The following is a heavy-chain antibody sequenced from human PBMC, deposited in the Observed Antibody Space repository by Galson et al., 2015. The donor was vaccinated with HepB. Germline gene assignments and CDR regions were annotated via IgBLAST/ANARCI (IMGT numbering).Heavy chain of an antibody. CDR3: ARRRGYTTSWSQLEY. V-gene: IGHV5-51*01. CDR1: GSSFPSYW. D-gene: IGHD2-2*01. J-gene: IGHJ4*02. Sequence: QSGAEVKKPGESLKISCKASGSSFPSYWIAWVRQMPGKGLEWMGIIYPGDSDIRYSPSFRGQVTFSADKSISTAYLQWSSLKTSDSAMYYCARRRGYTTSWSQLEYWGQGTLVTVSS. CDR2: IYPGDSDI.